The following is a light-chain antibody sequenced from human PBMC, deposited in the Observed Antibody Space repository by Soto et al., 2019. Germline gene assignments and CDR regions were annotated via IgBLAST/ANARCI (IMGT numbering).Light chain of an antibody. Sequence: DIQMTQSPSTLSASVGDRVTITCRANQSISSWLAWYQQKPDKAPKLLIFDASSLESGTPSRFSGRRSGTQFTLTINGLQPDDFATYYCQQYDNYKPLTFGGGTKVDI. CDR1: QSISSW. CDR2: DAS. J-gene: IGKJ4*01. V-gene: IGKV1-5*01. CDR3: QQYDNYKPLT.